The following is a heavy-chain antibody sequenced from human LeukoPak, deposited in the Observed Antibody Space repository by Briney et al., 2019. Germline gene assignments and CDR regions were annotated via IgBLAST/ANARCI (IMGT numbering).Heavy chain of an antibody. J-gene: IGHJ3*02. CDR2: ISWNSGSI. V-gene: IGHV3-9*01. Sequence: GGSLRLSCAASGFTFDDYAMHWVRQAPGKGLEWVSGISWNSGSIGYADSVKGRFTISRDNAKNSLYLQMNSLRAEDTALYYCAKGGYYDSSGYYYLLDAFDIWGQGTMVTVSS. CDR1: GFTFDDYA. D-gene: IGHD3-22*01. CDR3: AKGGYYDSSGYYYLLDAFDI.